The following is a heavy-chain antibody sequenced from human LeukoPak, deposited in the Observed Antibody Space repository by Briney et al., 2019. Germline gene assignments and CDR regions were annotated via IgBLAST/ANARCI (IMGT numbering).Heavy chain of an antibody. D-gene: IGHD4-17*01. V-gene: IGHV3-23*01. CDR1: GFTFSSYW. CDR3: AKGPTVPLDPYYFDY. Sequence: GGSLRLSCAASGFTFSSYWMSWVRQAPGKGLEWVSAISGSGGSTYYADSVKGRFTISRDNSKNTLYLQMNSLRAEDTAVYYCAKGPTVPLDPYYFDYWGQGTLVTVSS. CDR2: ISGSGGST. J-gene: IGHJ4*02.